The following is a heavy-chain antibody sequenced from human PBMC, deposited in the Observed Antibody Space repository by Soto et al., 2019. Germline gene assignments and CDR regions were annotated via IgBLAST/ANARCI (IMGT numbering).Heavy chain of an antibody. CDR2: IYHSGST. CDR1: GGSINTATHS. D-gene: IGHD4-4*01. V-gene: IGHV4-30-2*01. CDR3: ARGGGVTTTGDDY. Sequence: QLQLQESGSGLVKPSQTLSLTCAVSGGSINTATHSWSWIRQPPGKGLEWIGYIYHSGSTYYNPSVKSRVTISIDKSNHQFALRLSSVTAADPAVYYCARGGGVTTTGDDYWGQGILVTVSS. J-gene: IGHJ4*02.